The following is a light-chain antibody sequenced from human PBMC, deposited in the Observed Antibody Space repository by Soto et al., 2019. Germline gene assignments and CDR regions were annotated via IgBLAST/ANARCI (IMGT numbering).Light chain of an antibody. CDR2: DAP. J-gene: IGKJ4*01. CDR3: QQRSNWPLT. Sequence: EIVLIQSPASLSLSPGERGTLSCRASQSSTYLAWYQQKPGQAPRLLIYDAPNRATGIPPRFSGSGSGTDFTLTISILEPEDLAVYYCQQRSNWPLTFGGGTKVDIK. CDR1: QSSTY. V-gene: IGKV3-11*01.